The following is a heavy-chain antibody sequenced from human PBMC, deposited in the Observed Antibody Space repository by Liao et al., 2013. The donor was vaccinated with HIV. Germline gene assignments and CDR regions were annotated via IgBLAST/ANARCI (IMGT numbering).Heavy chain of an antibody. D-gene: IGHD6-19*01. V-gene: IGHV4-34*01. CDR3: ARVAAVAGGIDAFDI. CDR2: INHSGST. J-gene: IGHJ3*02. CDR1: GGSFSGYY. Sequence: QVQLQQWGAGLLKPSETLSLTCAVYGGSFSGYYWSWIRQPPGKGLEWIGEINHSGSTNYNPSLKSRVTISVDTSKNQFSLKLSSVTAADTAVYYCARVAAVAGGIDAFDIWGQGDNGHRLF.